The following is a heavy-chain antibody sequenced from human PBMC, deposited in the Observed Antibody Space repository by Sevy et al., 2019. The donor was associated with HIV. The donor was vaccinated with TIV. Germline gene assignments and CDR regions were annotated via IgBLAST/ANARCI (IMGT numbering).Heavy chain of an antibody. CDR1: GFSFSDAW. CDR2: VRSKGDGGTA. Sequence: GGSLRLSCAASGFSFSDAWLSWVRQVPGKGLEWVGRVRSKGDGGTAEYAAPVKGRFTIARDDSKNTMYVQMYNLKNEDTGIYYCTTEGADWGQGTLVTVSS. V-gene: IGHV3-15*01. J-gene: IGHJ1*01. CDR3: TTEGAD.